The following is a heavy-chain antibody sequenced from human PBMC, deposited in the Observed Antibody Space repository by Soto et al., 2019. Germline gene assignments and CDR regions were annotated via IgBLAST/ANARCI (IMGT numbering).Heavy chain of an antibody. D-gene: IGHD6-13*01. CDR1: GYTFTSYD. CDR3: ARVLGSSTWEDYYYYMDV. CDR2: MNPNSGNT. V-gene: IGHV1-8*01. J-gene: IGHJ6*03. Sequence: ASVKVSCKASGYTFTSYDINWVRQATGQGLEWMGRMNPNSGNTGYAQKFQGRVTMTRNTSMSTAYMELSSLRSEDTAVYYCARVLGSSTWEDYYYYMDVWGKGTTVTVSS.